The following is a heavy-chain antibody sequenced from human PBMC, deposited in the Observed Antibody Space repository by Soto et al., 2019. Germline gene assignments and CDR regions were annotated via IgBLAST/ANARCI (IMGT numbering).Heavy chain of an antibody. J-gene: IGHJ4*02. CDR1: GGSISSYY. CDR2: IFYSGST. D-gene: IGHD6-13*01. Sequence: SETLSLTCTVSGGSISSYYWSWIRQPPGRGLEWIGYIFYSGSTNYNPSLKSRVTISVDTSKNQFSLKLSSVTAADTAVYYCARRYSSSLDFWGQGTLVTVSS. CDR3: ARRYSSSLDF. V-gene: IGHV4-59*08.